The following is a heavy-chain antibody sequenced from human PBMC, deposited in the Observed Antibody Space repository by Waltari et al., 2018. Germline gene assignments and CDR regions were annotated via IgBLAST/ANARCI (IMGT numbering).Heavy chain of an antibody. V-gene: IGHV3-49*03. CDR1: GFTFGDYA. J-gene: IGHJ3*02. CDR3: TRDSYGRQPPDTFDI. CDR2: VRNKVYGGTG. Sequence: EVQLVESGGGLVEPGRSLRLSCTASGFTFGDYAISWFRQAPGTGLEWIGFVRNKVYGGTGESAASVKVRFTISRDDSKSIAYLQMNSLKTEDTAVYYCTRDSYGRQPPDTFDIWGQGTLVTVSS. D-gene: IGHD4-17*01.